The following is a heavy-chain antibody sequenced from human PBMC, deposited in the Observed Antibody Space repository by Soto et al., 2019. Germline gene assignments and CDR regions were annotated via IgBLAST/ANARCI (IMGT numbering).Heavy chain of an antibody. V-gene: IGHV4-39*01. CDR1: ADTVSGGYYY. CDR3: ARQRAWYGEWAFGI. J-gene: IGHJ3*02. Sequence: QVQLQESGPGLVKPSETMPLTCTVSADTVSGGYYYWAWIRQPPGKGLEWIASISFGGHTNHNPSLKSRLTICVDTSKNQFSLKMTSVTAADTAVYYCARQRAWYGEWAFGIWGQGTMVTV. D-gene: IGHD2-15*01. CDR2: ISFGGHT.